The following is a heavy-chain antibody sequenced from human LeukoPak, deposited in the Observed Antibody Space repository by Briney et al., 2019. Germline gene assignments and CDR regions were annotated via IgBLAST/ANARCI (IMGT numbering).Heavy chain of an antibody. V-gene: IGHV3-21*01. J-gene: IGHJ3*02. CDR3: ARVGDSSSWYGALDI. D-gene: IGHD6-13*01. Sequence: GGSLRLSCAASGFTFSSYSMNWVRKAPGKGLEWVSSISSSSSYIYYADSVKGRFTISRDNAKNSLYLQMNSLRAEDTAVYYCARVGDSSSWYGALDIWGQGTMVTVSS. CDR1: GFTFSSYS. CDR2: ISSSSSYI.